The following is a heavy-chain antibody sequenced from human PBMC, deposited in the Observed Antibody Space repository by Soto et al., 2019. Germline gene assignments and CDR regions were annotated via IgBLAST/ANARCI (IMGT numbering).Heavy chain of an antibody. CDR1: GFTFSRHA. J-gene: IGHJ4*02. CDR3: AKDPRAYSTHMGYFSDH. Sequence: EVQLLESGGNLVQAGGSLRLSCAASGFTFSRHAMSWVRQAPGEGLEWVSTLDAGDTTYYADSVKGCFTISRDNARNTLSLQMNSLRVEDTAVYYCAKDPRAYSTHMGYFSDHWGQGTLVTVSS. D-gene: IGHD6-13*01. V-gene: IGHV3-23*01. CDR2: LDAGDTT.